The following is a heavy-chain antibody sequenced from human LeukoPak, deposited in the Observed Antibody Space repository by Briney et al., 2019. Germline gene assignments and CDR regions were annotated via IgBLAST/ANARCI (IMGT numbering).Heavy chain of an antibody. CDR3: QFSSWPFDY. CDR1: GGSFSGYY. CDR2: INHSGST. D-gene: IGHD6-13*01. V-gene: IGHV4-34*01. Sequence: SETLSLTCAVYGGSFSGYYWSWIRQPPGKGLEWIGEINHSGSTNYNPSLKSRVTISVDTSKNQSSLKLSSVTAADTAVYYCQFSSWPFDYWGQGTLVTVSS. J-gene: IGHJ4*02.